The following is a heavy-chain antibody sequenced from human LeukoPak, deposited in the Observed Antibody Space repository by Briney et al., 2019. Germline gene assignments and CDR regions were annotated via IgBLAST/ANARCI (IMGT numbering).Heavy chain of an antibody. D-gene: IGHD4-17*01. Sequence: GGSLRLSCAASGFTFSSYGMHWVRQAPGKGLEWVAVISYDGSNKYYADSVKGRFTISRDNSKNTLYLQMNSLRAEDTAVYYCAKPPPPLMTTVTTPFDPWGQGTLVTVSS. CDR1: GFTFSSYG. J-gene: IGHJ5*02. V-gene: IGHV3-30*18. CDR2: ISYDGSNK. CDR3: AKPPPPLMTTVTTPFDP.